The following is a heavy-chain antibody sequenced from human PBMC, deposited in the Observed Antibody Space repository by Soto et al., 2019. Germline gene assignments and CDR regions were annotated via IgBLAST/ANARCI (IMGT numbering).Heavy chain of an antibody. CDR2: IYYSGST. CDR1: GGSISSSSYY. J-gene: IGHJ4*02. CDR3: ARGGSSSGL. D-gene: IGHD3-22*01. Sequence: SETLSLTCTVSGGSISSSSYYWGWIRQPPGKGLEWIGSIYYSGSTYYNPSLKSRVTISVDTSKNQFSLKLSSVTAADTAVYYCARGGSSSGLWGQGTLVTVSS. V-gene: IGHV4-39*07.